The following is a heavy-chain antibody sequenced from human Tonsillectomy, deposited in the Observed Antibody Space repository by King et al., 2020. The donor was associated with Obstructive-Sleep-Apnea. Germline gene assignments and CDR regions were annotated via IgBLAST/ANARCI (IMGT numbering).Heavy chain of an antibody. CDR1: GGSISSYY. D-gene: IGHD6-19*01. CDR3: ARTGVAGIIGWFDP. J-gene: IGHJ5*02. CDR2: IYYSGST. Sequence: VQLQESGPGLVKPSETLSLTCTVSGGSISSYYWSWIRQPPGKGLEWIGYIYYSGSTNYNPSLKSRVTMSVDTSKNQFSLRVNSVTAADTAVYYCARTGVAGIIGWFDPWGQGSLVTVSS. V-gene: IGHV4-59*01.